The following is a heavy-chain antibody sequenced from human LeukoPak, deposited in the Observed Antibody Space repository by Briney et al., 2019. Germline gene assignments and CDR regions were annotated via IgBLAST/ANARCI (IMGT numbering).Heavy chain of an antibody. J-gene: IGHJ5*02. V-gene: IGHV4-31*03. CDR3: ARYCGGDCSAPSYNWFDP. Sequence: SETLSLTCTVSGGSISSGGYYWSWIRQHPGKGLEWIGYIYYSGSTYYNPSLKSRVTISVDTSKNQFSLELSSVTAADTAVYYCARYCGGDCSAPSYNWFDPWGQGTLVTVSS. CDR2: IYYSGST. D-gene: IGHD2-21*02. CDR1: GGSISSGGYY.